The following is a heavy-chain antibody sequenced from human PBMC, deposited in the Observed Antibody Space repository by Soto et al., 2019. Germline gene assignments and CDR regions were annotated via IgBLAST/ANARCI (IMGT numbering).Heavy chain of an antibody. Sequence: QVRLVQSGAEVKKPGASVKVSCKASGYTFTSYAMHWVRQAPGQRLEWMGWINAGNGNTKYSQKFQGRVTITRDTSASTAYMELSSLRSEDTAVYYCATLAPLQDYGDSGDAFDIWGQGTMATVSS. J-gene: IGHJ3*02. V-gene: IGHV1-3*01. CDR2: INAGNGNT. CDR1: GYTFTSYA. D-gene: IGHD4-17*01. CDR3: ATLAPLQDYGDSGDAFDI.